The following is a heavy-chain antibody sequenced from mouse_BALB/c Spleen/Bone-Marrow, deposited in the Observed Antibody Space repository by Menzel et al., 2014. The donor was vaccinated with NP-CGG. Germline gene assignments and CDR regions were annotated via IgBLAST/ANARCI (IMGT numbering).Heavy chain of an antibody. CDR3: AICYGYDEFAY. CDR1: GYTFTSYY. J-gene: IGHJ3*01. CDR2: IYPGDGST. Sequence: QVQLQQSGPELVKPGASVKMSCKASGYTFTSYYIHWVKQRPGQGLEWIGWIYPGDGSTKYNEKFKGKTTLTADKSSSTAYMLLSSLTSEDSAIYFCAICYGYDEFAYWGQRTLVTVSA. D-gene: IGHD2-2*01. V-gene: IGHV1S56*01.